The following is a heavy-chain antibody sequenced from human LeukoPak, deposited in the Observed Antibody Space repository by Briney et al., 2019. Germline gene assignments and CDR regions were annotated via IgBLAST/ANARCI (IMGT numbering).Heavy chain of an antibody. V-gene: IGHV1-8*01. J-gene: IGHJ4*02. Sequence: ASVKVSCKASGYTFSTYDVIWVRQATGQGLEWMGWMNPNSGNTGYALKFRGRVTMTRDTSTSTVYMELSSLRSEDTAVYYCARDGRAGDYWGQGTLVTVSS. CDR3: ARDGRAGDY. CDR2: MNPNSGNT. CDR1: GYTFSTYD. D-gene: IGHD1-26*01.